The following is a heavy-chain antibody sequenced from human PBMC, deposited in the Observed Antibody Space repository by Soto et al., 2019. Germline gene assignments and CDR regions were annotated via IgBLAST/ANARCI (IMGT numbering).Heavy chain of an antibody. CDR3: ARHLIEGAAASLAPSYYYYYGMDV. D-gene: IGHD6-13*01. CDR1: VGTFSSYA. J-gene: IGHJ6*02. Sequence: SSVKVPCKASVGTFSSYAISWVRQAPGQGLEWMGGIIPIFGTANYAQKFQGQVTISADKSISTAYLQWSSLKASDTAMYYCARHLIEGAAASLAPSYYYYYGMDVWGQGTTVTVSS. V-gene: IGHV1-69*06. CDR2: IIPIFGTA.